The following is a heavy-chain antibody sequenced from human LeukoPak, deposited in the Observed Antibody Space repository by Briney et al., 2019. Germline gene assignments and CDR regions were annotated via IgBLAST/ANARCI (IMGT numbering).Heavy chain of an antibody. J-gene: IGHJ6*03. Sequence: SETLSLTCTVSGDSISSGDYYWSWIRQPAGKGLEWIGRISSSGSTNYNPSLKSRVTISVDTSKNQFSLKLSSVTAADTAVYYCARLGVVVPAAPYYYYYMDVWGKGTTVTISS. D-gene: IGHD2-2*01. CDR3: ARLGVVVPAAPYYYYYMDV. CDR1: GDSISSGDYY. CDR2: ISSSGST. V-gene: IGHV4-61*02.